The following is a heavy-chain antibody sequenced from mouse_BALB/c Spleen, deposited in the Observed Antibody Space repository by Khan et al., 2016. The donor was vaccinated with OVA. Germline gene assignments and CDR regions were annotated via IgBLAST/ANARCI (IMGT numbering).Heavy chain of an antibody. CDR1: GFTFIDYG. CDR2: ISSVAYSI. J-gene: IGHJ3*01. CDR3: VRGGFAY. Sequence: VELVESGGGLVQPGGSRKLSCAASGFTFIDYGMAWVRQTPGKGPEWIAFISSVAYSIYYADTVTGRFTISRENAKNTLYLEMSSLRSDDTAMYYCVRGGFAYWGQGTLVTVSA. V-gene: IGHV5-15*02.